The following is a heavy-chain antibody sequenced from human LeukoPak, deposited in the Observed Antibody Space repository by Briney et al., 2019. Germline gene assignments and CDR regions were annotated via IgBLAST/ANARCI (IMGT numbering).Heavy chain of an antibody. D-gene: IGHD2-2*02. CDR1: GFTFSTYA. Sequence: GGSLRLSCAASGFTFSTYAMGWVRQAPGKGLEWVAVISNDGNNKYYADSVKGRFTISRDNSKNTLYLQMNSLRVEDTAVYYCASPVRYCSSTNCYIDYYYGMDVWGQGTTVTVSS. CDR3: ASPVRYCSSTNCYIDYYYGMDV. J-gene: IGHJ6*02. CDR2: ISNDGNNK. V-gene: IGHV3-30-3*01.